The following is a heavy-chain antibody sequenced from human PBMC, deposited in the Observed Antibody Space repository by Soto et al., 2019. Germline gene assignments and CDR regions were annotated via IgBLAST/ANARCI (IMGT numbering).Heavy chain of an antibody. CDR2: IDPSDSYT. CDR3: ARSAMVRGVITHFDY. Sequence: GESLKISCKGSGYSFTSYWISWVRQMPGKGLEWMGRIDPSDSYTNYSPSFQGHVTISADKSISTAYLQWSSLKASDTAMYYCARSAMVRGVITHFDYWGQGTLVTSPQ. CDR1: GYSFTSYW. V-gene: IGHV5-10-1*01. J-gene: IGHJ4*02. D-gene: IGHD3-10*01.